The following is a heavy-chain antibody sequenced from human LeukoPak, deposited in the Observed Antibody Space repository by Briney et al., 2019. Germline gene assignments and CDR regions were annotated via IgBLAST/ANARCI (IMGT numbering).Heavy chain of an antibody. CDR3: AREGPLQTREGSGWYFDY. V-gene: IGHV3-23*01. D-gene: IGHD6-19*01. Sequence: PGGSLRLSCAASGFTFSSYAMSWVRQAPGKGLEWVSAISGSGGSTYYADSVKGRFTISRDNSKNTLYLQMSSLRAEDTAVYYCAREGPLQTREGSGWYFDYWGQGTLVTVSS. J-gene: IGHJ4*02. CDR2: ISGSGGST. CDR1: GFTFSSYA.